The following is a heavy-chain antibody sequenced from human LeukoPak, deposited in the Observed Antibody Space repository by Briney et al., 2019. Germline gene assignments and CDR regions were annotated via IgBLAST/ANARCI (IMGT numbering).Heavy chain of an antibody. J-gene: IGHJ4*02. Sequence: PGGSLRLSCTASGFTFTTYAMHWVRQAPGKGLEWVALISYDGSNKYYVDSVKGRFTISRDNAKNTLYLQMNSLRAEDTAVYYCATQASVGYWGQGTLVTVSS. CDR3: ATQASVGY. D-gene: IGHD1-26*01. CDR2: ISYDGSNK. V-gene: IGHV3-30-3*01. CDR1: GFTFTTYA.